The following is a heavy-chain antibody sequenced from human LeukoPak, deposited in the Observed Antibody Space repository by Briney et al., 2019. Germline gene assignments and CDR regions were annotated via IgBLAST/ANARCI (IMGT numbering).Heavy chain of an antibody. CDR3: ASRRGVVPAAISTSFDY. D-gene: IGHD2-2*02. CDR1: GGSISGYF. V-gene: IGHV4-34*01. CDR2: INHSGST. Sequence: SETLSLTCTVSGGSISGYFWSWIRQPPGKGLEWIGEINHSGSTNYNPSLKSRVTISVDTSKNQFSLKLSSVTAADTAVYYCASRRGVVPAAISTSFDYWGQGTLVTVSS. J-gene: IGHJ4*02.